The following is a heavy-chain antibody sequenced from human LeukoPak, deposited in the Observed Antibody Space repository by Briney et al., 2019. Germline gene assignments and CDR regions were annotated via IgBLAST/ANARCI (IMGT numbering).Heavy chain of an antibody. CDR3: ARGGGDTPFDY. J-gene: IGHJ4*02. D-gene: IGHD2-21*02. CDR2: IIPIFGTA. CDR1: GGTFSSYA. V-gene: IGHV1-69*05. Sequence: VKVSCKASGGTFSSYAISWVRQAPGQGLEWMGRIIPIFGTANYAQKFQGRVTITTDESTSTAYMELSSLRSEDTAVYYCARGGGDTPFDYWGQGTLSPSPQ.